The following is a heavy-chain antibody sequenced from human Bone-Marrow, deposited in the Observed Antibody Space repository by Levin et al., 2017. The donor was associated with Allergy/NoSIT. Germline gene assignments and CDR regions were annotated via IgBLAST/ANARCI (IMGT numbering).Heavy chain of an antibody. CDR2: ISYDGSNK. V-gene: IGHV3-30*18. J-gene: IGHJ3*02. CDR3: AKLLYGSGSYSPGAFDI. D-gene: IGHD3-10*01. Sequence: GSLRLSCAASGFTFSSYGMHWVRQAPGKGLEWVAVISYDGSNKYYADSVKGRFTISRDNSKNTLYLQMNSLRAEDTAVYYCAKLLYGSGSYSPGAFDIWGQGTMVTVSS. CDR1: GFTFSSYG.